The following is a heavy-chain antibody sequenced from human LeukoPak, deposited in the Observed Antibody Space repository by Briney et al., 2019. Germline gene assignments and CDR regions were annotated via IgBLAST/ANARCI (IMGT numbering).Heavy chain of an antibody. CDR2: IVVGSGNT. CDR3: AAGRKLNRRVLYY. CDR1: GFTFTSSA. D-gene: IGHD3-10*01. Sequence: SVKVSCKASGFTFTSSAMQWVRQARGQRLEWIGWIVVGSGNTNYAQKFQERVTITRDMSTSTAYMELSSLRSEDTAVYYCAAGRKLNRRVLYYGGREPRATVPS. J-gene: IGHJ4*02. V-gene: IGHV1-58*02.